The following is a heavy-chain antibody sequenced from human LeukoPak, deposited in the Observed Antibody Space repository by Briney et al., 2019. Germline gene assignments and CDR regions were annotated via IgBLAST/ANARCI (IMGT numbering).Heavy chain of an antibody. CDR1: GFTFDDYA. Sequence: PGGSLRLSCVASGFTFDDYAMHWVRQAPGKGLKWVSGISWNSGNIGYADSVKGRFTISRDNAKNSLYLQMNSLRAEDTAVYYCAKDIGSYYDYWGQGILVTVSS. CDR3: AKDIGSYYDY. D-gene: IGHD3-10*01. V-gene: IGHV3-9*01. CDR2: ISWNSGNI. J-gene: IGHJ4*02.